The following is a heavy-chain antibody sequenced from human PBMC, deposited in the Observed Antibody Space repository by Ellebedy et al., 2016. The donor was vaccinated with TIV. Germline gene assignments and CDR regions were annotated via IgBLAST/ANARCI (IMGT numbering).Heavy chain of an antibody. D-gene: IGHD3-9*01. Sequence: GESLKISCAASGFTFSDYYMSWIRQAPGKGLEWVSYISSSSSYTNYADSVKGRFTISRDNAKNSLYLQMNSLRAEDTAVYYCARKDDILTGYDYWGQGTLVTVSS. CDR3: ARKDDILTGYDY. CDR1: GFTFSDYY. J-gene: IGHJ4*02. V-gene: IGHV3-11*03. CDR2: ISSSSSYT.